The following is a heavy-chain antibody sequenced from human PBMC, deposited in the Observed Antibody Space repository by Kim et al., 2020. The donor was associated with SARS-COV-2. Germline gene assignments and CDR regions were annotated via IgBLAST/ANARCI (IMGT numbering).Heavy chain of an antibody. J-gene: IGHJ5*02. CDR3: ANGRVSHSSGSWFDP. CDR1: GFTLRSYA. D-gene: IGHD3-10*01. Sequence: GGSLRLSCEAFGFTLRSYAMSWVRQAPGKGLEWVSTISIGGGPTYVADSVKGRFTIFRDSHKNILYLQMNRLRAEESGLYYCANGRVSHSSGSWFDPWGQGTLVTVSS. V-gene: IGHV3-23*01. CDR2: ISIGGGPT.